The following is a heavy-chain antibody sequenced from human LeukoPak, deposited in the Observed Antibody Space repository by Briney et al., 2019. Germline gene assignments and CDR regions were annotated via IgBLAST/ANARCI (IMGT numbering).Heavy chain of an antibody. V-gene: IGHV1-18*01. CDR1: GYTFSAYG. D-gene: IGHD2-2*01. J-gene: IGHJ4*02. CDR2: TSGTGYNT. CDR3: ARSQCPDSTSCYYFFYFDF. Sequence: ASVKVSCKASGYTFSAYGITWVRQAPGQGLEWMAWTSGTGYNTDYTQRFQGRVSVTTDTSTSTAFLEVRSLGSEDTAIYYCARSQCPDSTSCYYFFYFDFWGQGTPVTVSS.